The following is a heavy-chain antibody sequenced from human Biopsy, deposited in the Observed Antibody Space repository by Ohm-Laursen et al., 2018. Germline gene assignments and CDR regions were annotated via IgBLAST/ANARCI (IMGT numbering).Heavy chain of an antibody. CDR3: ARAFDN. CDR1: GFTFSKYW. J-gene: IGHJ4*02. Sequence: SLRLSCAASGFTFSKYWMSWVRQAPGQGLEWVANIKQDGSEKYYVESVKGRFTISRDNAKNSLYLQMNSLRVEDTAVYYCARAFDNWGQGTLVTVSS. CDR2: IKQDGSEK. V-gene: IGHV3-7*01.